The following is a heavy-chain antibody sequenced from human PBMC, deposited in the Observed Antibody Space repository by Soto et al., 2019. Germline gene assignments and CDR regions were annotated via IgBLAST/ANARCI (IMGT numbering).Heavy chain of an antibody. CDR1: GFTFSDSW. V-gene: IGHV3-15*01. CDR3: TTDESITMVRGVRFY. Sequence: PGGSLRLSCAGSGFTFSDSWMSWVRQAPGKGLEWVARIKSKTDGGTTDYAAPVTGRFTISRDDSRNTLSLQMNSLKTEDTAIYYCTTDESITMVRGVRFYWGQGTLVTVSS. J-gene: IGHJ4*02. D-gene: IGHD3-10*01. CDR2: IKSKTDGGTT.